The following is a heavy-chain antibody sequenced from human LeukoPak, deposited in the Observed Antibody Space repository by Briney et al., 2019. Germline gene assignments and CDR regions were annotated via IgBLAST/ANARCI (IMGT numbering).Heavy chain of an antibody. J-gene: IGHJ6*02. CDR3: ARDKPMYYDILSGYYYSSGMDV. D-gene: IGHD3-9*01. CDR1: GYTFTSYG. Sequence: ASVKVSCKASGYTFTSYGISWVRQAPGQGLEWMGWISAYNGNTNYAQKLQGRVTMTTDTSTSTAYMELRSLRSGDTAVYYCARDKPMYYDILSGYYYSSGMDVWGQGTTVTVSS. V-gene: IGHV1-18*01. CDR2: ISAYNGNT.